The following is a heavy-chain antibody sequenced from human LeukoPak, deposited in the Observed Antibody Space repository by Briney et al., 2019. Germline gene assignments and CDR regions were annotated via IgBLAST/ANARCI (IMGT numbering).Heavy chain of an antibody. J-gene: IGHJ4*02. Sequence: ASVKVSCKASGYTFTDYYMNWVRQAPGQGLEWMGWIHPNSGGTNYAQKFQGRVTMTRDTSINTAYMELSRLTPDDTAVYYCGRKSAARKTSEFDYWGQGTLVTVSS. V-gene: IGHV1-2*02. CDR2: IHPNSGGT. CDR1: GYTFTDYY. CDR3: GRKSAARKTSEFDY. D-gene: IGHD6-6*01.